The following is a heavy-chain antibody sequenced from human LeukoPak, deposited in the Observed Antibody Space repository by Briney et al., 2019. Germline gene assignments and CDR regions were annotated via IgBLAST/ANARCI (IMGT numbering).Heavy chain of an antibody. V-gene: IGHV3-21*01. CDR2: ISSSSSYI. D-gene: IGHD3-10*01. J-gene: IGHJ4*02. CDR1: GFTFSSYS. CDR3: ARDFPSRYGSGSYYSFDY. Sequence: GGSLRLSCAASGFTFSSYSMNWVRQAPGKGLEWVSSISSSSSYIYYADSVKGRFTISRDNAKNSLYLQMNSLRAEGTAVYYCARDFPSRYGSGSYYSFDYWGRGTLVTVSS.